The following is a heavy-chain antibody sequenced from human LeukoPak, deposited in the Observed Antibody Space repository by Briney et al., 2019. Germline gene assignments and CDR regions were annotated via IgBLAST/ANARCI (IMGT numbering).Heavy chain of an antibody. CDR2: INGNGDNT. V-gene: IGHV3-23*01. Sequence: GGSLRLSCAASGFTSSSYAMSWVRQAPGKGLEWVSTINGNGDNTYYADSVKGRVTISRDNSKNTLYLQMNSLRVEDTAVYYCARRGDYFPFDYWGQGILVTVSS. CDR1: GFTSSSYA. CDR3: ARRGDYFPFDY. J-gene: IGHJ4*02. D-gene: IGHD3-16*01.